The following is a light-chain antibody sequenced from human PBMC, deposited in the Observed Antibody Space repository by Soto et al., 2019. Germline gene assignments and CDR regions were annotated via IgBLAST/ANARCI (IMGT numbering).Light chain of an antibody. Sequence: IEWTQSPSSLSASVGDRVTITCLASQGISSDLAWYQQKPGKAPKLLIYAASNLQSGVPSRFSGSGSGTDFTLTISSLQPEDFATYYCQQLHGYPITFGQGTRLEIK. J-gene: IGKJ5*01. CDR1: QGISSD. CDR2: AAS. V-gene: IGKV1-9*01. CDR3: QQLHGYPIT.